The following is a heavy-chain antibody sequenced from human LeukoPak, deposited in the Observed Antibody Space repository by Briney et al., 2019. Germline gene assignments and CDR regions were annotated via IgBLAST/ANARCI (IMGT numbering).Heavy chain of an antibody. J-gene: IGHJ4*02. V-gene: IGHV4-59*08. CDR2: IYYSGST. CDR1: GGSISSYY. D-gene: IGHD3-10*01. CDR3: ARHSEMVRGVIGY. Sequence: SETLSLTCTVSGGSISSYYWSWIRQPPGKGLEWIGYIYYSGSTNYNPSLKSRVTISVDTSKNQFSLKLNSVTAADTAVYYCARHSEMVRGVIGYWGQGTLVTVSS.